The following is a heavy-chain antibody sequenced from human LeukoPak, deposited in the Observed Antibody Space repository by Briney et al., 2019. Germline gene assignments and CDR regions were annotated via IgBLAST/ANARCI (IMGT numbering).Heavy chain of an antibody. CDR2: ISWNSGSI. J-gene: IGHJ2*01. CDR3: AKDMGALAAAGLQPFDY. CDR1: GFTFDDYA. D-gene: IGHD6-13*01. Sequence: PGGSLRLSFAASGFTFDDYAMHWVRQAPGKGLEWVSGISWNSGSIGYADSVKGRFTISRDNAKNSLYLQMNSLRAEDTALYYCAKDMGALAAAGLQPFDYWGRGTLVTVSS. V-gene: IGHV3-9*01.